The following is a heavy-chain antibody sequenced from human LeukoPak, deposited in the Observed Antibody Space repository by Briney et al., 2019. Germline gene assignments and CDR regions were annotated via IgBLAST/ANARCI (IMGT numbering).Heavy chain of an antibody. V-gene: IGHV3-33*08. CDR1: GFTFSSYG. CDR3: ARDFYYYDSSGYRGGQDIGP. Sequence: HPGGSLRLSCAASGFTFSSYGMHWVRQAPGKGLEWVAVIWYDGSNKYYADSVKGRFTISRDNSKNTLYLQMNSLRAEDTAVYYCARDFYYYDSSGYRGGQDIGPWGQGTLVTVSS. J-gene: IGHJ5*02. CDR2: IWYDGSNK. D-gene: IGHD3-22*01.